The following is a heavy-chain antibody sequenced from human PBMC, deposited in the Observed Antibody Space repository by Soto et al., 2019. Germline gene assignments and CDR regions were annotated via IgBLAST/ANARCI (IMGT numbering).Heavy chain of an antibody. V-gene: IGHV1-69*13. CDR2: IIPIFGTA. CDR3: ARVVVVAATPYYFDY. CDR1: GGTFSSYA. D-gene: IGHD2-15*01. J-gene: IGHJ4*02. Sequence: SVKVSCKASGGTFSSYAISWVRQAPGQGLEWMGGIIPIFGTANYAQKFQGRVTITADESTSTAYMELSSLRSEDTAMYYCARVVVVAATPYYFDYWGQGTLVTVSS.